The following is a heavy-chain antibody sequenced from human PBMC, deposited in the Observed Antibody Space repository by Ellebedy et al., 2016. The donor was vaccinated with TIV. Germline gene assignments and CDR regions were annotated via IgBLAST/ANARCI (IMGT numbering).Heavy chain of an antibody. V-gene: IGHV3-23*01. CDR2: INTGGST. CDR1: GFTFSTYA. CDR3: AKGRSGWFSAYDY. D-gene: IGHD6-19*01. Sequence: GESLKISCAASGFTFSTYAMSWVRQAPGKGLEWVSLINTGGSTYYADSVKGRFTISGDSSKSTLYLQMNSLRAEDTAVYYCAKGRSGWFSAYDYWGRGTLVTVSS. J-gene: IGHJ4*02.